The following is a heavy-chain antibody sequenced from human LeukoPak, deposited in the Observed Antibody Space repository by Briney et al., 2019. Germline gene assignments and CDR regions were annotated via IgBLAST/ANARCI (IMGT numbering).Heavy chain of an antibody. V-gene: IGHV3-23*01. CDR3: VKDIQLST. CDR2: IGSSGGST. D-gene: IGHD5-24*01. Sequence: GGSLRLPCAASGFTFSNAWMNWVRQAPGKGLEWVSLIGSSGGSTYYADSVKGRFTISRDNFNHTLSLQMNSLRVEDTAIYYCVKDIQLSTWGLGTMVTVSS. CDR1: GFTFSNAW. J-gene: IGHJ3*01.